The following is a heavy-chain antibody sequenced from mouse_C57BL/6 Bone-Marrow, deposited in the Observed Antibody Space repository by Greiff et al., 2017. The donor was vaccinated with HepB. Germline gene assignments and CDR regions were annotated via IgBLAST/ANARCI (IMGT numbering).Heavy chain of an antibody. CDR3: TSYDYDHY. Sequence: EVQLQQSGAELVRPGASVKLSCTASGFNIKDDYMHWVKRRPEQGLEWIGWIDPENGDTEYASKFQGKATITADTSSNKAYLQLSSLTSEDTAVYYCTSYDYDHYWGQGTTLTVSS. J-gene: IGHJ2*01. D-gene: IGHD2-4*01. CDR1: GFNIKDDY. V-gene: IGHV14-4*01. CDR2: IDPENGDT.